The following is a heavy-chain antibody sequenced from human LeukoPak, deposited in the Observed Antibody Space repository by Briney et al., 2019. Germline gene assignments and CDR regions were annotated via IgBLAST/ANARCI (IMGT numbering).Heavy chain of an antibody. Sequence: PGGSLRLSCAASGFTFSSYGMHGVPRAPAKGREGVAVIWYDGSNKYYADSVKGRFTISGDNSQNTLYLQMNSLRAEATAVYYCARDGLLWFGDPFREFYYWGEGTLVTVSS. CDR3: ARDGLLWFGDPFREFYY. D-gene: IGHD3-10*01. J-gene: IGHJ4*02. V-gene: IGHV3-33*01. CDR1: GFTFSSYG. CDR2: IWYDGSNK.